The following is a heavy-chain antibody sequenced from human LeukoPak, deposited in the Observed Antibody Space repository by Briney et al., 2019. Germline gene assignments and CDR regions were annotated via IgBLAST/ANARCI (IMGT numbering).Heavy chain of an antibody. J-gene: IGHJ3*02. D-gene: IGHD5-18*01. CDR1: GGTFSSYA. Sequence: SVKVSCKASGGTFSSYAISWVRQAPGQGLEWMGRIIPIFGTANYAQKFQGRVTITTDESTSTAYMELSSLSSEDTAVYYCALKGGIQLHDAFDIWGQGTMVTVSS. V-gene: IGHV1-69*05. CDR2: IIPIFGTA. CDR3: ALKGGIQLHDAFDI.